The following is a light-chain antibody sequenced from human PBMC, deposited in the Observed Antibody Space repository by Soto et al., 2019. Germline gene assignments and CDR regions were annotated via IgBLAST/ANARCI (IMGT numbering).Light chain of an antibody. V-gene: IGKV3-15*01. J-gene: IGKJ1*01. CDR1: QSISNY. CDR2: GAS. CDR3: QQYNNWPPWT. Sequence: EIVLTQSPVTLSFSPGERSTLSCRSSQSISNYLTWYQQKPGQAPRLLIYGASTRATGIPARFSGSGSGTEFTLTISSLQSEDFAVYYCQQYNNWPPWTFGQGTKVDIK.